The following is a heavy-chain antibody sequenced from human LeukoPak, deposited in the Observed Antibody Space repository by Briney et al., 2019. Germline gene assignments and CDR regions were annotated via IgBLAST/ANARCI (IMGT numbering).Heavy chain of an antibody. CDR3: AREGRWDCSSTSCYSWFDP. J-gene: IGHJ5*02. CDR2: IIPIVGIA. Sequence: ASVKVSCKASGGTFSRYSISWVRQAPGQGLEWMGRIIPIVGIANYAQKFQGRVTITADKSTSTAYMELSSLRSEDTAVYYCAREGRWDCSSTSCYSWFDPWGQGTLVTASS. CDR1: GGTFSRYS. V-gene: IGHV1-69*04. D-gene: IGHD2-2*02.